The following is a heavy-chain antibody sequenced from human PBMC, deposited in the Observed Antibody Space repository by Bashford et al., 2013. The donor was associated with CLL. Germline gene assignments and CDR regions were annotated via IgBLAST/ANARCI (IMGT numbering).Heavy chain of an antibody. CDR3: ARQGEQWLVYFDY. D-gene: IGHD6-19*01. V-gene: IGHV3-23*01. CDR2: ITARGGRT. Sequence: GGSLRLSCAASGFSFSDYAMTWVRQAAGKGLEYVSHITARGGRTYYGDSVRGRFTISRDNSKNTLYLQMNSLRPDDTAVYYCARQGEQWLVYFDYWGQGALVTVSS. J-gene: IGHJ4*02. CDR1: GFSFSDYA.